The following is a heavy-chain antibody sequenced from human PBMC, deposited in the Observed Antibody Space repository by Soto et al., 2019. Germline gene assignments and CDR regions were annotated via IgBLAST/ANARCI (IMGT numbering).Heavy chain of an antibody. CDR1: GFTFSNYA. J-gene: IGHJ4*02. V-gene: IGHV3-23*01. D-gene: IGHD4-17*01. CDR3: AKVKGEDYGDYAFDS. Sequence: GGSLRLSCAASGFTFSNYAMSWVRQAPGKGLEWVSAISGRGGSTYYADSVKGRFTISRDNSKNTLYLQMNSLRAEDTAIYYCAKVKGEDYGDYAFDSWGQGTLVTVSS. CDR2: ISGRGGST.